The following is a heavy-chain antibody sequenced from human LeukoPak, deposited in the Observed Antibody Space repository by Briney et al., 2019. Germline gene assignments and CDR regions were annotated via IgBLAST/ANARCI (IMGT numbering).Heavy chain of an antibody. CDR3: ARGRDYYDSSDAFDI. Sequence: SETLSLTCTVSGGSTSSDYWSWIRQPPGKGLEWIGEINHSGSTNYNPSLKSRVTISVDTSKNQFSLKLSSVTAADTAVYYCARGRDYYDSSDAFDIWGQGTMVTVSS. CDR2: INHSGST. V-gene: IGHV4-34*01. D-gene: IGHD3-22*01. J-gene: IGHJ3*02. CDR1: GGSTSSDY.